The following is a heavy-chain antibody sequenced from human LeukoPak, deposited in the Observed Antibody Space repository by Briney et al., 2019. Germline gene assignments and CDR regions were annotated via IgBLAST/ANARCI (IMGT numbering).Heavy chain of an antibody. J-gene: IGHJ5*02. V-gene: IGHV3-66*01. D-gene: IGHD1-26*01. Sequence: PGGSLRLSCVASGFTISTNYMSWVRPAPGKGLKWVSVIYASGSTYYADSMKDRFTISRDNSKNTLFLQINSLRAEDTAVYYCAREVGSWGQGTLVTVSS. CDR1: GFTISTNY. CDR3: AREVGS. CDR2: IYASGST.